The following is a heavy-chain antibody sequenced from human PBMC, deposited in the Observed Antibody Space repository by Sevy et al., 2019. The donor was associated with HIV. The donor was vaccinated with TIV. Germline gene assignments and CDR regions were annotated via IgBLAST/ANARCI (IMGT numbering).Heavy chain of an antibody. CDR3: ASDITSNWLFFDY. D-gene: IGHD6-13*01. J-gene: IGHJ4*02. CDR1: GYSISSRYY. CDR2: MYYSGGT. V-gene: IGHV4-38-2*01. Sequence: SETLSLTCAVSGYSISSRYYWGWVRHPPGKGLEWIASMYYSGGTYYNPSLRSRVTISLDTSENQFSLKLTSVTAADTAVYYCASDITSNWLFFDYWGQGILVTVSS.